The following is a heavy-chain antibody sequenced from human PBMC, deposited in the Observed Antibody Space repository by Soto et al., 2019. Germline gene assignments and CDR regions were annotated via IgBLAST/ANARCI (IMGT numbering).Heavy chain of an antibody. D-gene: IGHD7-27*01. Sequence: EVQVLESGGGFVQPGGSLRLSCAASGFTLSDYAMTWVRQGPGKGLEWVSAISGSGDSTYYTDSVKGRFTISRDNSKNTLYLEMNGLRADDTAVYYWAKEFRQDWGQDYYYGMDVWGHGATVTVSS. CDR3: AKEFRQDWGQDYYYGMDV. V-gene: IGHV3-23*01. CDR2: ISGSGDST. CDR1: GFTLSDYA. J-gene: IGHJ6*02.